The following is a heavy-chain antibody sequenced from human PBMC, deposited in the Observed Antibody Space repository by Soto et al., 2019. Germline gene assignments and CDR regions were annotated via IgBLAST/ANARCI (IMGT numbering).Heavy chain of an antibody. CDR1: GYSFTRHD. CDR3: VKVAELQSGYYHAMDV. V-gene: IGHV1-8*03. J-gene: IGHJ6*02. Sequence: QVQLVQSGAQAKKPGDSMRVSCKASGYSFTRHDVNWVRQASGQGLEWMVWMNPKSGGTGYAQKFQGRVTIIRDTSINTAYMDLSGRTSQDTAVDYCVKVAELQSGYYHAMDVWGQGTTVTVSS. CDR2: MNPKSGGT. D-gene: IGHD1-7*01.